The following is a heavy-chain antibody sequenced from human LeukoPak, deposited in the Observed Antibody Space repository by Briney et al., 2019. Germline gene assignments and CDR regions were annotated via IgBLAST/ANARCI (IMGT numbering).Heavy chain of an antibody. D-gene: IGHD6-13*01. V-gene: IGHV3-53*01. CDR2: IYSGGTT. Sequence: PGGSLRLSCAASGFTVSSNCMSWVRQAPGKGLEWVSVIYSGGTTYYADSVKGRFTISGDNSKNTLYLQMNSLRAEDTAVYYCARVGSSWPNWYFDLWGRGTLVTVSS. CDR3: ARVGSSWPNWYFDL. J-gene: IGHJ2*01. CDR1: GFTVSSNC.